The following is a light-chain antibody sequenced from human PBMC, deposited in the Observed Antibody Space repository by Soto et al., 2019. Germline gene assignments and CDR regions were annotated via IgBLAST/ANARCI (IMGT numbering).Light chain of an antibody. CDR2: GAS. CDR3: QQYDTWPQT. CDR1: QSVSSN. V-gene: IGKV3-15*01. J-gene: IGKJ2*01. Sequence: EIVMTQSPATLSVSPGERATLSCRASQSVSSNLAWYQQKRGQAPRLLIYGASTRATGIPARFSGSGSVTEFTLTISRLQSEDFGVYWCQQYDTWPQTFGQGTRLEIK.